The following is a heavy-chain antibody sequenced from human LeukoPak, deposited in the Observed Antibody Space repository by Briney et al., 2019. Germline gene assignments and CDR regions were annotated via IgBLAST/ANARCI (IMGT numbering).Heavy chain of an antibody. V-gene: IGHV3-9*03. CDR3: AKDRREMADDAFDI. D-gene: IGHD5-24*01. Sequence: GGSLRLSCAASGFTFDDYAMHWVRQAPGKGLEWVSGVSWNSGSIGYADSVKGRFTVSRDNAKNSLYLQMNSLRAEDMALYYCAKDRREMADDAFDIWGQGTMVTVSS. CDR2: VSWNSGSI. CDR1: GFTFDDYA. J-gene: IGHJ3*02.